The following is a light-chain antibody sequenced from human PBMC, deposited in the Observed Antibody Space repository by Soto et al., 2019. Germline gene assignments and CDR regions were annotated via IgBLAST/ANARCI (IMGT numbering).Light chain of an antibody. CDR2: GAS. V-gene: IGKV3-20*01. Sequence: EIVLTQSPGTLSLSPGESAILSCRASQSVTSNYLAWYQQKPGQAPRLLIYGASSRTTGIPNRFSGSGSGTDFNLTISSLEPENFGVYYFHHYCLSPGHSCGEGTKLEIK. CDR1: QSVTSNY. CDR3: HHYCLSPGHS. J-gene: IGKJ2*01.